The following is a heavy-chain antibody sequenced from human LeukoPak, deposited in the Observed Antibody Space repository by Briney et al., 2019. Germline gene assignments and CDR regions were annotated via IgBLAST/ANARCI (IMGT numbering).Heavy chain of an antibody. CDR2: INHSGST. Sequence: PSETLSLTCAVYGGSFSGYYWSWIRQPPGKGLEWIGEINHSGSTNYNPSLKSRVTMSVDTSKNQFSLKLSSVTAADTAVYYCARDPGWFDPWGQGTLVTVSS. CDR1: GGSFSGYY. J-gene: IGHJ5*02. V-gene: IGHV4-34*01. CDR3: ARDPGWFDP.